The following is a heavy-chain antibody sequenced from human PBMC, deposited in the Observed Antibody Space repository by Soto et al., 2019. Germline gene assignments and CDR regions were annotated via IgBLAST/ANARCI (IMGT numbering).Heavy chain of an antibody. Sequence: EVQLVESGGGLVKAGGSLRLSCAASGFTFSTYSMNWVRQAPGKGLEWVSSISSNSGHIYYADSVRGRFTISRDNAKNSLYLQMNSLRAEDTAVYYCARDVGRVRGVAEFDYWGRGTLVTVSS. V-gene: IGHV3-21*01. CDR3: ARDVGRVRGVAEFDY. J-gene: IGHJ4*02. CDR2: ISSNSGHI. CDR1: GFTFSTYS. D-gene: IGHD3-10*01.